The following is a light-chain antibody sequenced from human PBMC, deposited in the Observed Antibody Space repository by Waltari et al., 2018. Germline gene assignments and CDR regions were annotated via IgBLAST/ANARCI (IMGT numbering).Light chain of an antibody. CDR2: AAS. CDR3: QQSYSTPFT. Sequence: QMTQSPSSLSASVGDRVTITCRASQSISSYLNWYQQKPGKAPKLLIYAASSLQSGVPSRFSGSGSGTDFTLTISSLQPEDFATYYCQQSYSTPFTFGPGTKVDIK. V-gene: IGKV1-39*01. CDR1: QSISSY. J-gene: IGKJ3*01.